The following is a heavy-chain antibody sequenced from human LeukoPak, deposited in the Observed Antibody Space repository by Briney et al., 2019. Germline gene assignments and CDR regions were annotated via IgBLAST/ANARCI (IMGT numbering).Heavy chain of an antibody. J-gene: IGHJ4*02. CDR1: GGSISSNSYY. D-gene: IGHD4-17*01. Sequence: SETLSLTCTVSGGSISSNSYYWSWIRQPPGKGLEWIGYIYYSGSTNYNPSLKSRVTISVDTSKNQFSLKLSSVTAADTAVYYCARHRVFATVTTFDYWGQGTLVTVSS. CDR2: IYYSGST. V-gene: IGHV4-61*05. CDR3: ARHRVFATVTTFDY.